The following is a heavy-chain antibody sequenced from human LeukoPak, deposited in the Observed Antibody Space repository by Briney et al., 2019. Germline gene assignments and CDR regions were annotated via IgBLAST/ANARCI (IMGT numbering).Heavy chain of an antibody. V-gene: IGHV3-9*01. CDR1: GFTFDDYA. J-gene: IGHJ6*03. CDR3: AKDPYSSSLDYYMDV. D-gene: IGHD6-13*01. Sequence: GRSLRLSCAASGFTFDDYAMHWVRQAPGKGLEWVSGISWNSGSIGYADSVKGRFTISRDNAKNTLYLQMNSLRAEDTAVYYCAKDPYSSSLDYYMDVRGKGTTVTVSS. CDR2: ISWNSGSI.